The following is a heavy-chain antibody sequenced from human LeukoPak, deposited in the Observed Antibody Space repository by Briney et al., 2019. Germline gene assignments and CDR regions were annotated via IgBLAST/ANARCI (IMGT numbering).Heavy chain of an antibody. Sequence: PGGSLRLSRAASGLTFSSYSMNWLRQAPGKGLEWVSYISPSSSTVYYAGSVKGRFTMSRDNAKNSLYLEMNSLRDEDTAVYYCARDSATIGVYWYFDLWGRGTLVIVSS. CDR1: GLTFSSYS. V-gene: IGHV3-48*02. D-gene: IGHD5-12*01. CDR3: ARDSATIGVYWYFDL. J-gene: IGHJ2*01. CDR2: ISPSSSTV.